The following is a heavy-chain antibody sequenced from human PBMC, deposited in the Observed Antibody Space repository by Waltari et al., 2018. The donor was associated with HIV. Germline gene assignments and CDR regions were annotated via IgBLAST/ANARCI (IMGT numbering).Heavy chain of an antibody. V-gene: IGHV2-5*02. CDR1: GFSLSTSGVG. CDR3: AYRTHEADCGGECCIY. D-gene: IGHD2-21*01. Sequence: QITLKGSGPTLVKPTQTLTLTCTFSGFSLSTSGVGVGWIRQPPGKALAWLARIDWEDEKRYCPSLKSRLTLTNDTSKDQVVLTVTNMDPADTATYYCAYRTHEADCGGECCIYWGQGTLVTVSS. CDR2: IDWEDEK. J-gene: IGHJ4*02.